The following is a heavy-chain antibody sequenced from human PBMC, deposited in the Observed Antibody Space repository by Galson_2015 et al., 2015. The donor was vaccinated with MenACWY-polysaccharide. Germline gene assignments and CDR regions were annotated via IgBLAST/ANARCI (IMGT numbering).Heavy chain of an antibody. D-gene: IGHD5-18*01. CDR1: GFTFSNVW. Sequence: SLRLSCAASGFTFSNVWMSWVRQAPGKGLEWVGRIKSKADGETTDYAAPVRGRFTISRDDSKNTLYLQMSSLNTEDTALYYCTTASYGYRVYRLDYWGQGTLITVSS. CDR3: TTASYGYRVYRLDY. J-gene: IGHJ4*02. V-gene: IGHV3-15*01. CDR2: IKSKADGETT.